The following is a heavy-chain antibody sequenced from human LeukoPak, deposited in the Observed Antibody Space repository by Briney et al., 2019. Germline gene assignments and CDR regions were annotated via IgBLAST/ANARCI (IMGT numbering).Heavy chain of an antibody. V-gene: IGHV1-2*02. CDR2: INPDSGGT. CDR1: GYTFTGYY. J-gene: IGHJ4*02. D-gene: IGHD2-15*01. Sequence: ASVTVSCKASGYTFTGYYMHWVRQAPGQGLEWMGWINPDSGGTNYAQKFQGRVTMTRDTSISTAYMELSRLRSDDTAVYYCARGGLVVAAIVGSYNYWGQGTLVTVSS. CDR3: ARGGLVVAAIVGSYNY.